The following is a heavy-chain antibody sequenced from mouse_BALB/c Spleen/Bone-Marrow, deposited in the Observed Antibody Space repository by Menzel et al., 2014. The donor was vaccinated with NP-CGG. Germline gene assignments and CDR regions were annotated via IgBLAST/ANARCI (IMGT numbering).Heavy chain of an antibody. J-gene: IGHJ4*01. Sequence: EVKSVQSGGGLVQRCGSLTLSCAASGFTFSSYGMSWVRQTPDKTLGLVATINSNGGSTYYPDSVQGRFTISRDNAKNTLYLQMSSLKCEDTAMYYCARQRDGCFLEAGDYWDQEAS. D-gene: IGHD3-3*01. V-gene: IGHV5-6-3*01. CDR2: INSNGGST. CDR1: GFTFSSYG. CDR3: ARQRDGCFLEAGDY.